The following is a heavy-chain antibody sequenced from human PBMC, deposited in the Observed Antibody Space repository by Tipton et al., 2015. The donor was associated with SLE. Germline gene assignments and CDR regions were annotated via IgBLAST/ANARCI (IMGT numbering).Heavy chain of an antibody. Sequence: RSLRLSCAASGFTFDDYAMHWVRQTPGKGLEWVSGISWNSGSIGYADSVKGRFTISRDNAKNSLYLQIDSLRAEDTALYYCARDTAAGRLGYYYYMDVWGKGTTVTVSS. CDR3: ARDTAAGRLGYYYYMDV. CDR2: ISWNSGSI. D-gene: IGHD6-13*01. V-gene: IGHV3-9*01. CDR1: GFTFDDYA. J-gene: IGHJ6*03.